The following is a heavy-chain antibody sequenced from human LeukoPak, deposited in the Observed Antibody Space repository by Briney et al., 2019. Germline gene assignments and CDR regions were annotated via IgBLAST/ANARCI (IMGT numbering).Heavy chain of an antibody. D-gene: IGHD5-18*01. Sequence: SETLSLTCTVSGGSISSYYWSWIRQPGGKGLEWIGRIYTSGSTNYNPSLKSRVTMSVDTSKNQFSLKLSSVTAADTAVYYCAREGIQLWSEGYFDYWGQGTLVTVSS. CDR1: GGSISSYY. V-gene: IGHV4-4*07. J-gene: IGHJ4*02. CDR3: AREGIQLWSEGYFDY. CDR2: IYTSGST.